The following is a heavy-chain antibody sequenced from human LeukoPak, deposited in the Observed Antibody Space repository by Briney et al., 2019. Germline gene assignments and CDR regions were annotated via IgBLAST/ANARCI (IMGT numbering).Heavy chain of an antibody. V-gene: IGHV1-18*01. D-gene: IGHD3-22*01. CDR2: ISAYNGNT. Sequence: ASVKVSCKASGYTFTSYGISWVRQAPGQGLEWMGWISAYNGNTNYAQKLQGRVTMTTDTSTSTAYMELRSLRSDDTAVYYCARVEVGYYDSSGYFFEDAFDIWGQGTMVTVSS. CDR1: GYTFTSYG. J-gene: IGHJ3*02. CDR3: ARVEVGYYDSSGYFFEDAFDI.